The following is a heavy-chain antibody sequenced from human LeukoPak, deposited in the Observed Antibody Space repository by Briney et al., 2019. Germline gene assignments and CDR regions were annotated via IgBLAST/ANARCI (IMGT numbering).Heavy chain of an antibody. CDR1: GYTFTSYY. D-gene: IGHD3-22*01. CDR3: ARDGSYYYDSSGTLGY. J-gene: IGHJ4*02. V-gene: IGHV1-46*01. CDR2: INPSGGST. Sequence: ASVKVSCKASGYTFTSYYMHWVRQAPGQGLEWMGIINPSGGSTSYAQKFQGRVTMTRDTSTSTVYMELSSLRSEDTAVHYCARDGSYYYDSSGTLGYWGQGTLVTVSS.